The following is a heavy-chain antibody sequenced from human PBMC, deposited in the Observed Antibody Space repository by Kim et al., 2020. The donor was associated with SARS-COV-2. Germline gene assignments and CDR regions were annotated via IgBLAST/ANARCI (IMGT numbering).Heavy chain of an antibody. CDR1: GFTFSSYG. CDR3: AKGYSSSWYYRPLYYYYYYGMDV. J-gene: IGHJ6*02. D-gene: IGHD6-13*01. V-gene: IGHV3-30*18. Sequence: GGSLRLSCAASGFTFSSYGMHWVRQAPGKGLEWVAVISYDGSNKYYADSVKGRFTISRDNSKNTLYLQMNSLRAEDTAVYYCAKGYSSSWYYRPLYYYYYYGMDVWGQGTTVTVSS. CDR2: ISYDGSNK.